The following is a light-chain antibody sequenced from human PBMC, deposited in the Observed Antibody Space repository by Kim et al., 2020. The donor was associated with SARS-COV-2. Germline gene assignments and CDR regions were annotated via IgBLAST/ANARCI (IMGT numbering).Light chain of an antibody. CDR3: QQYNNWPLT. CDR2: GAS. CDR1: QRVSSN. V-gene: IGKV3-15*01. Sequence: CPGERATLACRASQRVSSNLAWYQQKPGKAPRLLIYGASTRATGIPARFSGSGSGTEFTLTISSLQSEDFAVYYCQQYNNWPLTFGGGTKLEI. J-gene: IGKJ4*01.